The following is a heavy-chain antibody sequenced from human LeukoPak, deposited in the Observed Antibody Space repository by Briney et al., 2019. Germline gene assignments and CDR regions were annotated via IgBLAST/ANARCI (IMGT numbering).Heavy chain of an antibody. CDR1: GFTFDDYT. D-gene: IGHD5-18*01. V-gene: IGHV3-43*01. Sequence: GGSLRLSCAASGFTFDDYTMHWVRQAPGKGLEWVSLISWDGGSTYYADSVKGRFTISRDNSKNSLYLHMNSLRTEDSALYYCVKDRGRYGYGEGLVDYWGQGTLVTVSS. CDR3: VKDRGRYGYGEGLVDY. CDR2: ISWDGGST. J-gene: IGHJ4*02.